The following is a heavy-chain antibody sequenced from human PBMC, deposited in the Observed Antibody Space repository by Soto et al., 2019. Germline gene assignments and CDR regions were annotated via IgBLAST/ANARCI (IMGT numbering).Heavy chain of an antibody. D-gene: IGHD6-13*01. CDR2: IYASGTT. CDR3: AGAPTYSSSWLDY. CDR1: GGSISSYY. Sequence: SETLSLTCTVSGGSISSYYWSWIRQPAGKGLEWIGRIYASGTTYYNPSLKSRVTMSVDTSKKQFSLKLSSVTAADTAVYYCAGAPTYSSSWLDYWGQGPLVTVSS. J-gene: IGHJ4*02. V-gene: IGHV4-4*07.